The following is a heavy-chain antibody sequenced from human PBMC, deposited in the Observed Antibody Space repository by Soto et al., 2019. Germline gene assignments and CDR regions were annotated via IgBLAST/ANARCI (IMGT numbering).Heavy chain of an antibody. D-gene: IGHD2-15*01. V-gene: IGHV2-5*02. CDR3: AHAYYCSAGSCYSGIFDY. CDR1: GFSLSTSGVG. CDR2: IYWDDDK. J-gene: IGHJ4*02. Sequence: QITLKESGPTLVKPTQTLTLTCTFSGFSLSTSGVGVGWIRQPPGKALEWLALIYWDDDKRYSPSLKSRLTITKDTSKNQVVLTMTNMDPVDTATYYCAHAYYCSAGSCYSGIFDYWGQGTLVTVSS.